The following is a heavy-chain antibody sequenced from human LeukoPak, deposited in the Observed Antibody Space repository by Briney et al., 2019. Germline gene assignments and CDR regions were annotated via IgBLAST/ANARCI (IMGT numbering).Heavy chain of an antibody. V-gene: IGHV4-61*02. J-gene: IGHJ4*02. CDR3: ARGLGFDY. CDR2: IYTSGST. Sequence: PSQTLSLTCTVSGGSISSGSYYWSWIRQPAGKGLEWIGRIYTSGSTNYNPSLESPVTISVDTSKNQFSLKLSSVTAADTAVYYCARGLGFDYWGQGTLVTVSS. CDR1: GGSISSGSYY.